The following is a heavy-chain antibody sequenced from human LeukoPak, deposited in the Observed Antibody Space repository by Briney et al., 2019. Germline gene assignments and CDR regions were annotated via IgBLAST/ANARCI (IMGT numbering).Heavy chain of an antibody. D-gene: IGHD5-18*01. CDR1: GFTVSSNY. J-gene: IGHJ4*02. Sequence: GGSLRLSCAASGFTVSSNYMSWVRQAPGKGLEWVSAISGSGGSTYYADSVKGRFTISRDNSKNTLYLQMNSLRAEDTAVYYCAKDPRYGAWGTFDYWGQGTLVTVSS. CDR3: AKDPRYGAWGTFDY. V-gene: IGHV3-23*01. CDR2: ISGSGGST.